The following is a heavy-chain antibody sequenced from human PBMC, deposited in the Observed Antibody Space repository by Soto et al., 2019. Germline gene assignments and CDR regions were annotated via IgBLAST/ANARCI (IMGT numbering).Heavy chain of an antibody. CDR1: GYTFTGYY. D-gene: IGHD1-20*01. J-gene: IGHJ6*02. CDR2: INPHSGGT. Sequence: ASVKVSCKASGYTFTGYYMHWVRQAPGQGLEWMGWINPHSGGTNYAQKFQGRVTVTRDTSISTVYLELSRLRSDDTAVYYCARDRGIVTRSYYYYYGIDVWGQGTTVTVSS. V-gene: IGHV1-2*02. CDR3: ARDRGIVTRSYYYYYGIDV.